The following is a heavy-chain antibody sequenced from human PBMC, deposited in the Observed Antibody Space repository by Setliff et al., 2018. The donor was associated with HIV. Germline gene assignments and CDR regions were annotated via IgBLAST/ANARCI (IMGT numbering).Heavy chain of an antibody. D-gene: IGHD2-2*01. V-gene: IGHV4-31*02. CDR3: ATVVPAAHFDY. CDR2: ISYSGST. J-gene: IGHJ4*02. Sequence: SETLSLTCTVSGGSISSGGYYWSWIRQHPGKGLEWIGYISYSGSTYYNPSLKSRVAISVDSSKSQFSLNLSSVTVADTAVYYCATVVPAAHFDYWGQGTLVTVSS. CDR1: GGSISSGGYY.